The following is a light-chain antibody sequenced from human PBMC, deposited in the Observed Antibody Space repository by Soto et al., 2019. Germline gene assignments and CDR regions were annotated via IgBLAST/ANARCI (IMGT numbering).Light chain of an antibody. Sequence: EIVMTQSPATLSVSPGERATLSCRASQSVSSKLAWYQQKPGQAPRLLIYRASTRATDIPARFSGSGSGTEFTLTISSLQSEDFAVYYCQQCSNWPPKFGQGTKVDIK. CDR2: RAS. J-gene: IGKJ1*01. CDR1: QSVSSK. V-gene: IGKV3-15*01. CDR3: QQCSNWPPK.